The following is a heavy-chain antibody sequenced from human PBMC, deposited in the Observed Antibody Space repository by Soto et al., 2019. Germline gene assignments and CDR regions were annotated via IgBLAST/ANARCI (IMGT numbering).Heavy chain of an antibody. CDR3: AAKSGYSYGYIDY. V-gene: IGHV1-58*01. CDR2: IVVGSGNT. Sequence: SVKVSCKASGFTFTSSAVQWVRQARGQRLEWIGWIVVGSGNTNYAQKFQERVTITRDMSTSTAYMELSSLRSEDTAVYYCAAKSGYSYGYIDYWGQGTLVTVSS. D-gene: IGHD5-18*01. J-gene: IGHJ4*02. CDR1: GFTFTSSA.